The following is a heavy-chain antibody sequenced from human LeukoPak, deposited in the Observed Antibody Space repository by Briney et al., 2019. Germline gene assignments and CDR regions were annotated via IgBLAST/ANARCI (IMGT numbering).Heavy chain of an antibody. CDR1: GGTFSSYA. Sequence: SVKVSCKASGGTFSSYAISWVRQAPGQGLEWMGGIIPIFGTANYAQKFQGRVTITADESTSTAYMELSRLRSDDTAVYYCARGAPPFYYDSSGYYYDWGQGTLVTVSS. V-gene: IGHV1-69*13. D-gene: IGHD3-22*01. CDR3: ARGAPPFYYDSSGYYYD. J-gene: IGHJ4*02. CDR2: IIPIFGTA.